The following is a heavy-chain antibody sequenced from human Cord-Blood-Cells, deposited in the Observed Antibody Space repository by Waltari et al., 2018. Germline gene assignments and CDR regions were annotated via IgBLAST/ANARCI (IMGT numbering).Heavy chain of an antibody. CDR3: ARGLAGYSSGWYNY. Sequence: QVQLVQSGAEVKTPGASVKVSCKAAGNTFTSYDLKWVRQATGQGLEWMGWMNPNSGNTGYAQKFQGRVAITRNTSISTAYMELSSLRSEDTAVYYCARGLAGYSSGWYNYWGQGTLVTVSS. D-gene: IGHD6-19*01. CDR2: MNPNSGNT. J-gene: IGHJ4*02. CDR1: GNTFTSYD. V-gene: IGHV1-8*03.